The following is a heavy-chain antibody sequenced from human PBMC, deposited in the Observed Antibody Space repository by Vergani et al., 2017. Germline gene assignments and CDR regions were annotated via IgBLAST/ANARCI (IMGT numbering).Heavy chain of an antibody. CDR2: IYYSGST. CDR1: GGSISSSSYY. D-gene: IGHD6-19*01. V-gene: IGHV4-39*07. CDR3: ARSPIAVAGVYFDY. J-gene: IGHJ4*02. Sequence: QLQLQESGPGLVTPSETLSLTCTVSGGSISSSSYYWGWIRQPPGKGLEWIGSIYYSGSTYYNPSLKSRVTISVDTSKNQFSLKLSSVTAADTAVYYCARSPIAVAGVYFDYWGQGTLVTVSS.